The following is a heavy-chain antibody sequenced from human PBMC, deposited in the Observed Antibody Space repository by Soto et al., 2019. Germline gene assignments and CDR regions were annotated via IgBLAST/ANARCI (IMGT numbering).Heavy chain of an antibody. CDR1: GFILNNYA. V-gene: IGHV3-23*01. Sequence: VQLLESGGDLVQPGGSLRLSCVASGFILNNYAMSWVRQAPGKGMAWVSTIGGTDGDSDGVPWYEDSVKGRFTVSRESSAHTLFLHMDNLRAEDSALYYCVKRGRNWGAFDFWGQWTTVVVSS. J-gene: IGHJ3*01. CDR3: VKRGRNWGAFDF. CDR2: IGGTDGDSDGVP. D-gene: IGHD7-27*01.